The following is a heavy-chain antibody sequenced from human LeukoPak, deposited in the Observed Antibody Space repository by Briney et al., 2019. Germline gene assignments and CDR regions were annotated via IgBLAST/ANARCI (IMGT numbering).Heavy chain of an antibody. D-gene: IGHD3-22*01. CDR2: ISSSSSTI. J-gene: IGHJ4*02. V-gene: IGHV3-48*04. Sequence: PPGGSLRLSCAASGFTFSSYSMNWVRQAPGKGLEWVSYISSSSSTIYYADSVKGRFTISRDNAKNSLYLQMNSLRAEDTAVYYCAGVLISGFDPDYFDYWGQGTLITVSS. CDR1: GFTFSSYS. CDR3: AGVLISGFDPDYFDY.